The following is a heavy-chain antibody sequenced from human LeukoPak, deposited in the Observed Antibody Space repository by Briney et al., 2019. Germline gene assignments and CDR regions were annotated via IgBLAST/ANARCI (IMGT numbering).Heavy chain of an antibody. J-gene: IGHJ4*02. D-gene: IGHD2-8*01. Sequence: ASVKVSCKASGYTFTSFGINWVRQATGQGLEWMGWMNPNTGNTGYAQKFQGRVTMTRDTSISTAYMELSRLRSDDTAVYSCARGGGTYCTNGICYYFDYWGQGTLVTVSS. V-gene: IGHV1-8*01. CDR1: GYTFTSFG. CDR2: MNPNTGNT. CDR3: ARGGGTYCTNGICYYFDY.